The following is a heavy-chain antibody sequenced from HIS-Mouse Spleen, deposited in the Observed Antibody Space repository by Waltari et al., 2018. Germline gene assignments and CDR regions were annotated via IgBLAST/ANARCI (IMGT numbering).Heavy chain of an antibody. D-gene: IGHD3-9*01. CDR2: INHRGST. CDR3: ARALLRYFDWFDP. CDR1: GGSFSGYY. J-gene: IGHJ5*02. V-gene: IGHV4-34*01. Sequence: QVQLQQWGAGLLKPSETLSLTCAVYGGSFSGYYWRWIRQTPGKGLEWVGEINHRGSTNYKPALKSRVTISVDTSKNQFSLKLSSVTAADTAVYYCARALLRYFDWFDPWGQGTLVTVSS.